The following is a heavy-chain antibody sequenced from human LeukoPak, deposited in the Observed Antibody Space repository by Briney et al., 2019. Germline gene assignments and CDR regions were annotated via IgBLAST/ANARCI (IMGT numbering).Heavy chain of an antibody. CDR2: INSDGSST. V-gene: IGHV3-74*01. J-gene: IGHJ4*02. D-gene: IGHD6-13*01. Sequence: PGGSLRLSCAASGFTFSSYWMHWVRQAPGKGLVWVSRINSDGSSTSYADSVKGRFTISRDNAKNTLYLQMNSLRAEDTAVYYCRGGSSWYYFDYWGQGTLVTVSS. CDR3: RGGSSWYYFDY. CDR1: GFTFSSYW.